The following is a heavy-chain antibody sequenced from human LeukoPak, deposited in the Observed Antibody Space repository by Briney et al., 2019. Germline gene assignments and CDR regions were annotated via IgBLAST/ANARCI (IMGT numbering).Heavy chain of an antibody. D-gene: IGHD6-19*01. J-gene: IGHJ4*02. CDR2: INSDGSST. CDR3: ARGSSGWFELPYFDY. V-gene: IGHV3-74*01. Sequence: GGSLRLSCAASGFTFSSYWMHWVRQAPGKGLVWVSRINSDGSSTSYADSVKGRFTISRDNAKNTLYLQMNSLRAEDTAVYNCARGSSGWFELPYFDYWGQGTLVTVSS. CDR1: GFTFSSYW.